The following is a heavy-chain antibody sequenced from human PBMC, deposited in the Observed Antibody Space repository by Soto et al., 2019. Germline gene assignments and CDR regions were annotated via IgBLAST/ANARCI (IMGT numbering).Heavy chain of an antibody. CDR3: ARGGIAVAGPRVYNWLDP. CDR2: IIPIFGTA. CDR1: GGTFSSYA. J-gene: IGHJ5*02. V-gene: IGHV1-69*01. D-gene: IGHD6-19*01. Sequence: QVQLVQSGAEVKKPGSSVKVSCKASGGTFSSYAISWVRQAPGQGLEWMGGIIPIFGTANYAQKFQGRVTITADESTSTAYMELSSLRSEDTAVYYCARGGIAVAGPRVYNWLDPWGQGTLVTVSS.